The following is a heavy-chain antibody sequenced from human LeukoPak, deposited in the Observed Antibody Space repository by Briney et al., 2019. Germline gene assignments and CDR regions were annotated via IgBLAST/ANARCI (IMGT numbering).Heavy chain of an antibody. J-gene: IGHJ3*02. CDR1: GVTFSNYE. CDR3: AKDEVGGALGI. Sequence: GGSLRLSCAASGVTFSNYEMNWVRQVPGKGLEWLSYISSSGSTIYYADSVKGRFTISRDNAKNSLYLQMNSLRAEDTAVYYCAKDEVGGALGIWGQGTMVTVSS. V-gene: IGHV3-48*03. D-gene: IGHD6-19*01. CDR2: ISSSGSTI.